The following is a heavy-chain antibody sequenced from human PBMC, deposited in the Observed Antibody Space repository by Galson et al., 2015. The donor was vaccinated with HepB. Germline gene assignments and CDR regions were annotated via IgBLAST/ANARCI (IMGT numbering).Heavy chain of an antibody. CDR1: GGSISSGGYY. D-gene: IGHD5-24*01. CDR3: AREMATITGFDY. CDR2: IYYSGST. J-gene: IGHJ4*02. V-gene: IGHV4-31*03. Sequence: TLSLTCTVSGGSISSGGYYWSWIRQHPGKGLEWIGYIYYSGSTYYNPSLKSRVTISVDTSKNQFSLKLSSVTAADTAVYYCAREMATITGFDYWGQGTLVTVSS.